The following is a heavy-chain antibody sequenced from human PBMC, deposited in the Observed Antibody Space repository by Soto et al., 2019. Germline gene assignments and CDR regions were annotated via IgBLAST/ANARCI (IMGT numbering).Heavy chain of an antibody. Sequence: GGSLRLSCAASGFTFSAYGMHWVRQAPGKGLEWVAVISYDGSNKYYADSVKGRFTISRDNSKNTLYLQMNSLRAEDTAVYYCAKDSRFRSSPSHYHYGMDVWGQGTTVTVSS. CDR3: AKDSRFRSSPSHYHYGMDV. CDR1: GFTFSAYG. CDR2: ISYDGSNK. V-gene: IGHV3-30*18. J-gene: IGHJ6*02. D-gene: IGHD6-6*01.